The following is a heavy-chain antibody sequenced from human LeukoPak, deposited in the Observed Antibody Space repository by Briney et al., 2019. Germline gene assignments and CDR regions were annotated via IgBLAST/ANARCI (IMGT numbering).Heavy chain of an antibody. V-gene: IGHV4-34*01. CDR2: INHSGST. D-gene: IGHD1-26*01. CDR3: ARLAPARYSGSSYFDY. Sequence: SETLSLTCAVYGGSFSPYYWSWIRQSPDKGLEWIGEINHSGSTNYNPSLKSRVTISVDTSKNQFSLKLSSVTAADTAVYYCARLAPARYSGSSYFDYWGQGTLVTVSS. J-gene: IGHJ4*02. CDR1: GGSFSPYY.